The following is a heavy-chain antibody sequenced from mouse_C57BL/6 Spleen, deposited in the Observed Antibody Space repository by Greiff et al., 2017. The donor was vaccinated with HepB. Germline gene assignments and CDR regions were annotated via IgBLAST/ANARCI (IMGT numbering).Heavy chain of an antibody. Sequence: VKVVESGAELVKPGASVKISCKASGYAFSSYWMNWVKQRPGKGLEWIGQIYPGDGDTNYNGKFKGKATLTADKSSSTAYMQLSSLTSEDSAVYFCARIYYDYDGYYAMDYWGQGTSVTVSS. CDR3: ARIYYDYDGYYAMDY. D-gene: IGHD2-4*01. V-gene: IGHV1-80*01. J-gene: IGHJ4*01. CDR1: GYAFSSYW. CDR2: IYPGDGDT.